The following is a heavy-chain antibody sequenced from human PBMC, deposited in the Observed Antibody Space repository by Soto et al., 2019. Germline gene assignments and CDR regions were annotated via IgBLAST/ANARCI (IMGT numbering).Heavy chain of an antibody. CDR1: GFSFSNSA. V-gene: IGHV3-23*01. CDR3: AEVPQWVLRYHDWFFDY. J-gene: IGHJ4*02. D-gene: IGHD3-9*01. CDR2: ISGSGDIT. Sequence: EVQLLESGGGLVQPGGSLRLSCAVSGFSFSNSAMTWVRQAPGKGLEWVSGISGSGDITYNTDSVKGRFAISRDTSKNVVYLQVRSLRAEDTAVYYCAEVPQWVLRYHDWFFDYWGQGTLVTVSS.